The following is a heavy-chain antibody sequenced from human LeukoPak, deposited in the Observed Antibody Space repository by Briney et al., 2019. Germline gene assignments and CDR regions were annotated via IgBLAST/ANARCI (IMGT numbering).Heavy chain of an antibody. Sequence: GGSLRLSCAASGFTFSNYAIHWVRQAPGKGLEWVAVISYDGTNKYYADSVKGRFTISRDNSNNTLYLQMNSLRAEDTAVYYCARDPYYYDTTVDYWGQGTLVTVSS. CDR3: ARDPYYYDTTVDY. D-gene: IGHD3-22*01. CDR1: GFTFSNYA. J-gene: IGHJ4*02. CDR2: ISYDGTNK. V-gene: IGHV3-30*04.